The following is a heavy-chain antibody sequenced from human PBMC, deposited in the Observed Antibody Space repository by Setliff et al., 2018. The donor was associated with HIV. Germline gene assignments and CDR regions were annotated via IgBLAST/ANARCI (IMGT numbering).Heavy chain of an antibody. Sequence: SETLSLTCTVSGGSISSSSYYWGWVRQPPKKGLEWIGSIYYSGTTYYNPTLKSRVTISVDTPKNQFSLKLSSVTAADTAVYYCARDGDYNYYGMDVWGQGTTVTASS. CDR3: ARDGDYNYYGMDV. CDR2: IYYSGTT. V-gene: IGHV4-39*07. D-gene: IGHD4-17*01. CDR1: GGSISSSSYY. J-gene: IGHJ6*02.